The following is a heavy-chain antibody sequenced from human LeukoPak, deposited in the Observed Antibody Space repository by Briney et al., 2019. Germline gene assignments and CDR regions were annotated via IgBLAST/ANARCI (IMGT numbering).Heavy chain of an antibody. J-gene: IGHJ6*02. V-gene: IGHV3-23*01. D-gene: IGHD3-10*01. CDR1: GFTFSSSA. Sequence: GGSLRLSCAASGFTFSSSAMSWVRQASGKGLEWVSAIRDSGATTYYADSVKGRFTISRDNSKNTLFLQMSSLGAEDTAVYYCVKVRFGSGGGRGLDVWGQGTTVTVSS. CDR2: IRDSGATT. CDR3: VKVRFGSGGGRGLDV.